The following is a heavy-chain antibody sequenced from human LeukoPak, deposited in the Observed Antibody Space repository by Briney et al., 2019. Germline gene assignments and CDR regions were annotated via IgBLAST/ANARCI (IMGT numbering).Heavy chain of an antibody. V-gene: IGHV1-24*01. Sequence: ASVKVSCKVSGYTLTELSMHWVRQAPGKGLGWMGGFDPEDGETIYAQKFQGRVTMTEDTSTDTAYMELSSLRSEDTAVYYCATGGFMVRGVIIPHWGQGTLVTVSS. CDR1: GYTLTELS. CDR3: ATGGFMVRGVIIPH. CDR2: FDPEDGET. J-gene: IGHJ4*02. D-gene: IGHD3-10*01.